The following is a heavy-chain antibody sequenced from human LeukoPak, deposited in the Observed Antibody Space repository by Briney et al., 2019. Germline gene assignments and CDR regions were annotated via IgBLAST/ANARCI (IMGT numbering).Heavy chain of an antibody. CDR2: ITSSDSTT. CDR3: ARDSHYYDSSGYNDY. V-gene: IGHV3-48*03. J-gene: IGHJ4*02. Sequence: GGSLRLSCVASGFTFRSYEMNWVRQAPGKGLEWLSYITSSDSTTHYADSVKGRFTISRDDAQNSLYLQMNSLRAEDTAVYYCARDSHYYDSSGYNDYWGQGTLVTVSS. CDR1: GFTFRSYE. D-gene: IGHD3-22*01.